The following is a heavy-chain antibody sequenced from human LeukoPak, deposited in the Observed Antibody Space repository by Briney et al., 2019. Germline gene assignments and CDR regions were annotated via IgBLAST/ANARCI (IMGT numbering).Heavy chain of an antibody. CDR1: RFTFSNYG. Sequence: PGGSLRLSCEASRFTFSNYGMHWVRQAPGKGLEWVTFIWYDGSNKYYADSGKGRFTISRDNSKNTLYLQMNSLRAEDTAVYYCAKGYDSSGLTLHYWGQGTLVTVSS. V-gene: IGHV3-30*02. D-gene: IGHD3-22*01. CDR3: AKGYDSSGLTLHY. CDR2: IWYDGSNK. J-gene: IGHJ4*02.